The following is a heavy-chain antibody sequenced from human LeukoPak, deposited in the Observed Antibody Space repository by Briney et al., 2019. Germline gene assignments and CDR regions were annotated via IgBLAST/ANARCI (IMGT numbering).Heavy chain of an antibody. Sequence: GRSLRLSCAASGFSFSTYGMHWVRQAPDKGLEWVAVIWYDGSIKYYADSVKGRFTISRDNSENILYLQMNSLRVEDTGVFYCARAVGPFDYWGPGTLVTVSS. CDR2: IWYDGSIK. CDR1: GFSFSTYG. V-gene: IGHV3-33*01. D-gene: IGHD4-23*01. J-gene: IGHJ4*02. CDR3: ARAVGPFDY.